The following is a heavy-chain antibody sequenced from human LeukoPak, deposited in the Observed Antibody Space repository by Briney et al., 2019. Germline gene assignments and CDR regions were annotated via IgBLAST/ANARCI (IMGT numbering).Heavy chain of an antibody. V-gene: IGHV3-15*04. J-gene: IGHJ4*02. Sequence: PGGSLRLSCAASGFTFSNAWMSWVRQAPGKGLEWVGRIESKTDGGTIDYAAPVKGRFTISRDDSKNTLYLQMNSLETEDTAVYYCATDLHDYGDYIRLNWGQGTLVTVSS. CDR3: ATDLHDYGDYIRLN. D-gene: IGHD4-17*01. CDR1: GFTFSNAW. CDR2: IESKTDGGTI.